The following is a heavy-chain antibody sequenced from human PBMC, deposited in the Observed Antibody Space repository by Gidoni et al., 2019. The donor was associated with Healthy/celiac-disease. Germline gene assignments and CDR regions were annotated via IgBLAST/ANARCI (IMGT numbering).Heavy chain of an antibody. J-gene: IGHJ6*02. CDR3: ARAVDTAMVIYYYYYGMDV. V-gene: IGHV3-21*01. CDR2: ISSSSSYI. D-gene: IGHD5-18*01. CDR1: GFTFGSFS. Sequence: EVQLVESGGGLVKPGGSLRLSCAASGFTFGSFSMNWVRQAPGKGLEWVSSISSSSSYIYYADSVKGRFTISRDNAKNSLYLQMNSLRAEDTAVYYCARAVDTAMVIYYYYYGMDVWGQGTTVTVSS.